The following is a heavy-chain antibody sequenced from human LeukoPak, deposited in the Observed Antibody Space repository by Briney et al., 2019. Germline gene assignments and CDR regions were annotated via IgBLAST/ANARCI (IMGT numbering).Heavy chain of an antibody. Sequence: ASVTVSCKASGYTFTGYYLHWVRQAPGQGLEWLGWINPNSGGTHYAQKFQGRFTVTRDTSISTAYMELNSLRSEDTALYYCARRMTGTGLTYYYYGMDMWAEGPTVTVSS. CDR3: ARRMTGTGLTYYYYGMDM. D-gene: IGHD1-1*01. CDR1: GYTFTGYY. J-gene: IGHJ6*04. V-gene: IGHV1-2*02. CDR2: INPNSGGT.